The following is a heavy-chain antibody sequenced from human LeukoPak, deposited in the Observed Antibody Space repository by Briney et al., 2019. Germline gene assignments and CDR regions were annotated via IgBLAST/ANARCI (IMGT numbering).Heavy chain of an antibody. CDR3: ARDTDGSLDY. CDR1: GFTFTNSW. V-gene: IGHV3-7*01. Sequence: GGSLRLSCAASGFTFTNSWMAWVRQAPGKGLEWVANIKQDGSTKHYVDSLKGRLTISRDNPKNSLYLQMNSLRADDTAVYYCARDTDGSLDYWGQGVLVTVAS. CDR2: IKQDGSTK. J-gene: IGHJ4*02. D-gene: IGHD1-26*01.